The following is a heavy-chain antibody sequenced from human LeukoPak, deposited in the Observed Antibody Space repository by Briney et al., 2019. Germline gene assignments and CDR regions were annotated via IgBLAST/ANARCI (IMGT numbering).Heavy chain of an antibody. D-gene: IGHD3-22*01. CDR2: IWGSGGST. V-gene: IGHV3-23*01. J-gene: IGHJ5*02. CDR1: GFTFSSYA. CDR3: AKALGLDSSGYYYGSFDP. Sequence: GGSLRLSCAASGFTFSSYAMSWVRQAPGKGLQWVSAIWGSGGSTYYADSVKGRFTISRDNSKNTLYLQMNSLRAEDTAVYYCAKALGLDSSGYYYGSFDPWGQGTLVTVSS.